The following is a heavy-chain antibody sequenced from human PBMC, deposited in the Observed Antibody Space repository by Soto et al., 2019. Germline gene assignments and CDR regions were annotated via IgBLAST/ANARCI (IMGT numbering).Heavy chain of an antibody. D-gene: IGHD3-9*01. J-gene: IGHJ3*02. V-gene: IGHV3-30*18. CDR1: GFTFSSYG. CDR2: ISYDGSNK. CDR3: AKDYYDILTGYNDAFHI. Sequence: PGGSLRLSCAASGFTFSSYGMHWVRQAPGKGLEWVAVISYDGSNKYYADSVKGRFTISRDNSKNTLYLQMNSLRAEDTAVYYCAKDYYDILTGYNDAFHIWGQGTMVTVSS.